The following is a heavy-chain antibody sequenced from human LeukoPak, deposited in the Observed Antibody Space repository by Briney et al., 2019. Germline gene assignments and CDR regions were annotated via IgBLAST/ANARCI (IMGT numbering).Heavy chain of an antibody. D-gene: IGHD5-18*01. J-gene: IGHJ5*02. CDR2: IYYSGST. CDR1: GGSISSGDYY. Sequence: PSQTLSLTCTVSGGSISSGDYYWSWIRQPPGKGLEWIGYIYYSGSTYYNPSLKSRVTISVDTSKNQFSLKLSSVTAADTAVYYCARKWGYSYGSHFTSYRNTNWFDPWGQGTLVTVSS. V-gene: IGHV4-30-4*01. CDR3: ARKWGYSYGSHFTSYRNTNWFDP.